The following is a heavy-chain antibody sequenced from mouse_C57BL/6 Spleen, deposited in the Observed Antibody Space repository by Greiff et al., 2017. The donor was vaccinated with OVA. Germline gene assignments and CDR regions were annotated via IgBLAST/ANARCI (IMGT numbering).Heavy chain of an antibody. Sequence: EVKLVESGPGMVKPSQSLSLTCTVTGYSITSGYDWHWIRHFPGNKLEWMGYISYSGSTNYNPSLKSRISITHDTSKNHFFLKLNSVTTEDTATYYCARKGDYDLDWYFDVWGTGTTVTVSS. D-gene: IGHD2-4*01. J-gene: IGHJ1*03. V-gene: IGHV3-1*01. CDR3: ARKGDYDLDWYFDV. CDR1: GYSITSGYD. CDR2: ISYSGST.